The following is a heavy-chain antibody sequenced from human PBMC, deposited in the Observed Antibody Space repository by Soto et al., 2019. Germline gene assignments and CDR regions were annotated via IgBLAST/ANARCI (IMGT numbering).Heavy chain of an antibody. V-gene: IGHV4-30-4*01. J-gene: IGHJ5*02. Sequence: SETLFLTCTVSGGSISSGDYYWSWIRQPPGKGLEWIGYIYYSGSTYYNPSLKSRVTISVDTSKNQFSLKLSSVTATDTAVYYCARDGHSGYDYGWFDPWGQGTLVTVSS. CDR2: IYYSGST. CDR1: GGSISSGDYY. CDR3: ARDGHSGYDYGWFDP. D-gene: IGHD5-12*01.